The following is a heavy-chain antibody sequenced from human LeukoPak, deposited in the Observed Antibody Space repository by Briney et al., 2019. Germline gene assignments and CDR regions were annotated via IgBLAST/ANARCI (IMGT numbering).Heavy chain of an antibody. D-gene: IGHD3-10*01. CDR1: GFTFSNYA. CDR2: MSGTGGST. Sequence: PGGSLRLSCVGSGFTFSNYAMNWVRQAPGKGLEWVSGMSGTGGSTYYADSVKGRFTISRDNSKSTLYLQMNSLKAEDTAVYYRARGGSTYYYGSGDTWGQGTLVTVSS. J-gene: IGHJ4*02. V-gene: IGHV3-23*01. CDR3: ARGGSTYYYGSGDT.